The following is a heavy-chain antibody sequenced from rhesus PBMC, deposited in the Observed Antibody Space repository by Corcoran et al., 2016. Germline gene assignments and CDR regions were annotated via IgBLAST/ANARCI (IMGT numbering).Heavy chain of an antibody. D-gene: IGHD6S26*01. V-gene: IGHV4-81*01. Sequence: VQLVESGGGLVQPGGSLRLSCAASGFTFSSYGMSWVRQAPGKGLEWIGNIDGNIAGTNYNPSLKSRVTISKDTSKNQVSLKLSSVTAADTAVYYCARGGSGWSEYYGLDSWGQGVVVTVSS. CDR3: ARGGSGWSEYYGLDS. CDR1: GFTFSSYG. J-gene: IGHJ6*01. CDR2: IDGNIAGT.